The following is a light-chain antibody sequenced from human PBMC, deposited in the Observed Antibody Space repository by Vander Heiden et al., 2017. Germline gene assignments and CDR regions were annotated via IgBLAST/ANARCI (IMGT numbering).Light chain of an antibody. Sequence: HSALTPPAPVSGSPGQSLTISCTGTSSDVGSYNLGSWYQQHAGKAPKLMIDEVRKRPSGGSNRFSGSKSGNTASLTIAGLQAEDEADYYCGSYAGSRVFGGGTKLTVL. CDR2: EVR. J-gene: IGLJ2*01. CDR3: GSYAGSRV. V-gene: IGLV2-23*02. CDR1: SSDVGSYNL.